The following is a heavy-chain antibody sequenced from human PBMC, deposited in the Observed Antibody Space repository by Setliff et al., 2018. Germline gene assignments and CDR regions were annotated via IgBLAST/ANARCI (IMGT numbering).Heavy chain of an antibody. Sequence: ASVKVSRKASGYTFTTYGISWVRQAPGQGLEWMGWIGARNVKTNYAQKFQDRVTMTTDTSTSTGYMELRSLTSDDTAVYYCARRWETGDQDAYDIWGQGTMVTVSS. CDR2: IGARNVKT. D-gene: IGHD7-27*01. CDR3: ARRWETGDQDAYDI. CDR1: GYTFTTYG. V-gene: IGHV1-18*04. J-gene: IGHJ3*02.